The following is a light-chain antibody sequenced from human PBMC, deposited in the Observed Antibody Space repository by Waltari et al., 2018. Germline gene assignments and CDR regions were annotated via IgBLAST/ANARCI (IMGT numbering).Light chain of an antibody. V-gene: IGLV3-9*01. J-gene: IGLJ3*02. CDR2: RDS. CDR1: NIGQKH. CDR3: QVWDSSWV. Sequence: SYELTQPPSVSVALGQTATIPCGGNNIGQKHVHWYQQKAGQAPVLVIYRDSNRPSGIPERFSGSNSRNAATLTISRVQADDAADYYCQVWDSSWVFGGGSKLTVL.